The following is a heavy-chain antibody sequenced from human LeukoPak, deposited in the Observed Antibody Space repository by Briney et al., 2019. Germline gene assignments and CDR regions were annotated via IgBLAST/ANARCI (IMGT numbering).Heavy chain of an antibody. Sequence: SQTLSLTCTVSGGSINSGDYYWSWIRQPPGKGLEWIGRIYTSGTSNYNPSLKSRVTISLDTSKNQFSLTLSSVTAAATAVYYCAKGLDYWGQGILVTVSS. CDR1: GGSINSGDYY. V-gene: IGHV4-61*02. J-gene: IGHJ4*02. CDR2: IYTSGTS. CDR3: AKGLDY.